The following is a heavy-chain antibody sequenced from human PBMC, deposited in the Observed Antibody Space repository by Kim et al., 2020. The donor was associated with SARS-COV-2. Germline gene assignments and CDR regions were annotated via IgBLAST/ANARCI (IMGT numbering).Heavy chain of an antibody. Sequence: GGSLRLSCAASGFTFSSYAMSWVRQAPGKGLEWVSAISGSGGSTYYADSVKGRFTISRDNSKNTLYLQMNSLRAEDTAVYYCAKDQCSGWYCETAGDYWGQGTLVTVSS. D-gene: IGHD6-19*01. CDR3: AKDQCSGWYCETAGDY. CDR2: ISGSGGST. CDR1: GFTFSSYA. V-gene: IGHV3-23*01. J-gene: IGHJ4*02.